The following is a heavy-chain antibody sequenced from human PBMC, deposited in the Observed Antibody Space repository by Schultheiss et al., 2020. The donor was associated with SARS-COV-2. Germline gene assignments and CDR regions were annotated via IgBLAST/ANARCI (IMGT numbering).Heavy chain of an antibody. J-gene: IGHJ5*02. CDR2: INSDGSST. D-gene: IGHD1/OR15-1a*01. CDR1: GFTFSDYY. Sequence: GGSLRLSCAASGFTFSDYYMSWIRQAPGKGLEWVSRINSDGSSTSYADSVKGRFTISRDNSKNTLYLQMNSLRSEDTAVYYCATAPRIDVGAAAEQPKTESGGWFDPWGQGTLVTVSS. V-gene: IGHV3-74*01. CDR3: ATAPRIDVGAAAEQPKTESGGWFDP.